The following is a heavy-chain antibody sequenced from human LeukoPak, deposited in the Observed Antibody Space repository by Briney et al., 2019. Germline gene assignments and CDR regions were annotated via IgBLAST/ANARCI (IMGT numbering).Heavy chain of an antibody. J-gene: IGHJ4*02. V-gene: IGHV4-59*01. CDR3: AREGRYCSSTSCSKSFDY. Sequence: SETLSLTCTVSGGSISSYYWSWIRQPPGKRLEWIGYIYYSGSTNYNPSLKSRVTISVDTSKNQFSLKLSSVTAADTAVYYCAREGRYCSSTSCSKSFDYWGQGTLVTVSS. CDR2: IYYSGST. D-gene: IGHD2-2*01. CDR1: GGSISSYY.